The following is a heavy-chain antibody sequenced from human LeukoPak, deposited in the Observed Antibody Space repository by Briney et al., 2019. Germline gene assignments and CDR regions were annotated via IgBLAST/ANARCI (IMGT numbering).Heavy chain of an antibody. Sequence: GGSLRLSCAASGFTFSSSGMHWVRQAPGKGLEWVAVISYDGSNKYYADSVKGRFTFSRDNSKNTLYLQMYSLRAEDTAVYYCARDSDCGGDCYPLYYYYGMDVWGQGTTVTVSS. V-gene: IGHV3-30*03. CDR1: GFTFSSSG. D-gene: IGHD2-21*02. CDR3: ARDSDCGGDCYPLYYYYGMDV. CDR2: ISYDGSNK. J-gene: IGHJ6*02.